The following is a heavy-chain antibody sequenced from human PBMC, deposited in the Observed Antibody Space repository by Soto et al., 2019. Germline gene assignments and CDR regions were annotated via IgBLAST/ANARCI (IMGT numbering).Heavy chain of an antibody. V-gene: IGHV1-8*01. Sequence: QVQLVQSGAEVKKPGASVKVSCKASGYTFTSNDINWVRQATGQGLEWMGWMNPKSGNTGNAQKFQGRVTMTRNTPIRTVYMDLISVRSEDTGLYYCARGAVFDISGQGTMVTVSS. CDR2: MNPKSGNT. CDR3: ARGAVFDI. CDR1: GYTFTSND. J-gene: IGHJ3*02.